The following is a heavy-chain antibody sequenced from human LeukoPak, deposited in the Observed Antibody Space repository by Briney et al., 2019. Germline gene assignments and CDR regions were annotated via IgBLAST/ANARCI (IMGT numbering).Heavy chain of an antibody. J-gene: IGHJ3*02. CDR1: GGSISSYY. V-gene: IGHV4-59*01. Sequence: SETLSLTCTVSGGSISSYYWSWIRQPPGKGLEWIGYIYYSGSTNYNPSLKSRVTISVDTSKNQFSLKLSSVTAADTAVYYCARRNKGVGQWLVRGAFDIWGQGTMVTVSS. CDR2: IYYSGST. D-gene: IGHD6-19*01. CDR3: ARRNKGVGQWLVRGAFDI.